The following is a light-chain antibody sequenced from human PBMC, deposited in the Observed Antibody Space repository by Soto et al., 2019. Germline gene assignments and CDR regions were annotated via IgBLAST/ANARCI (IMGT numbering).Light chain of an antibody. CDR1: SSNIGAGYD. CDR3: QSYDSSLSGRGV. V-gene: IGLV1-40*01. CDR2: GNS. J-gene: IGLJ1*01. Sequence: QSVLTQPPSGSGAQGQSVTISCTGSSSNIGAGYDVHWYQQLPGTAPKLLIYGNSNRPSGVPDRFSGSKSGTSASLAITGLQAEDEADYYCQSYDSSLSGRGVFGTGTKVTVL.